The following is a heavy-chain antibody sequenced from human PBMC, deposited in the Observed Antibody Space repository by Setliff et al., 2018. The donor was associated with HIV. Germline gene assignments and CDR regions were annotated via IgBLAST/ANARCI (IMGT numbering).Heavy chain of an antibody. J-gene: IGHJ3*01. CDR3: ARREYNYLLRVFDL. CDR2: IYMGNSNI. V-gene: IGHV3-48*01. Sequence: GSLRLPCVGSGFPFSATSLSWVRMAPGKGLEWIAYIYMGNSNIYIGDSVKGRFTISRDNAKNSMYLQMNSRRGEDKAVYYCARREYNYLLRVFDLWGQGTTVTVSS. D-gene: IGHD1-1*01. CDR1: GFPFSATS.